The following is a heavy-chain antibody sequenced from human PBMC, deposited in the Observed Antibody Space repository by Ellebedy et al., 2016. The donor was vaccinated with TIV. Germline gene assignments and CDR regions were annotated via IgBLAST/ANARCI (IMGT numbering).Heavy chain of an antibody. CDR3: ARGPNSPFDY. CDR2: INHSGST. J-gene: IGHJ4*02. V-gene: IGHV4-34*01. Sequence: SETLSLTXAVYGGSFSGYYWSWIRQPPGKGLEWIGEINHSGSTNYNPSLKSRVTISVDTSKNQFSLKLSSVTAADTAVYYCARGPNSPFDYWGQGTLVTVSS. D-gene: IGHD1-1*01. CDR1: GGSFSGYY.